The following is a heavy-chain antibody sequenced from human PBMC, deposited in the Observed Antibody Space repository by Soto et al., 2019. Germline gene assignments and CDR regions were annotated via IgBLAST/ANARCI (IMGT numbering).Heavy chain of an antibody. CDR2: TTYDGGIK. CDR1: GVSFSSYG. D-gene: IGHD1-1*01. J-gene: IGHJ6*02. V-gene: IGHV3-30*03. CDR3: AGALENPYFYYGLNV. Sequence: QGQLVESGGGVVQPGRSLRLSGAASGVSFSSYGMDWVRLAPGKGLEWVAATTYDGGIKHYVDSVKGRVTISRDNSKNTLYLQMNSLRVEDTATYYCAGALENPYFYYGLNVWGQGTTVTVSS.